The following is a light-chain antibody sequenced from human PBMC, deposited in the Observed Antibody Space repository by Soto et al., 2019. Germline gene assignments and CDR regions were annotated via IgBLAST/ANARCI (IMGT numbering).Light chain of an antibody. CDR3: QQYNNWPPYT. Sequence: EIVMTQSPATLSVSPGERATLSCRAGQSVSSNLAWYQQKPGQAPRLLIYGASTRATGIPARFSGSGSGTEFTLTISSLQSEDFAVFYCQQYNNWPPYTFGQGTKLEIQ. CDR1: QSVSSN. J-gene: IGKJ2*01. CDR2: GAS. V-gene: IGKV3-15*01.